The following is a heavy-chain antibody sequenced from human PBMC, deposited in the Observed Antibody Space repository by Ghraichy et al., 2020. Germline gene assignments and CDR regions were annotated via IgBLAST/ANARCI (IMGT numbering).Heavy chain of an antibody. Sequence: ETLSLTCTVSGGSINSGSYYWDWIRQPPGKGLEWIGSIYYSGSTYYNPSLKSRVTISVDTSKKQFSLKLSSVTAADTAIYYCARRQGYTSRIDYWGQGTLVTVSS. V-gene: IGHV4-39*01. CDR3: ARRQGYTSRIDY. CDR1: GGSINSGSYY. J-gene: IGHJ4*02. D-gene: IGHD5-12*01. CDR2: IYYSGST.